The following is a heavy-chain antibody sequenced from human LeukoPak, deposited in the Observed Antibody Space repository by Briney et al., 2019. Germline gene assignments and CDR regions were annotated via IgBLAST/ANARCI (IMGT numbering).Heavy chain of an antibody. D-gene: IGHD5-24*01. V-gene: IGHV4-59*08. CDR1: GASITSSY. J-gene: IGHJ4*02. CDR3: VRGSSRDGYTTET. CDR2: IYYTGDT. Sequence: SETLSLTCTVSGASITSSYWSWVRQPPGKGLEWIGYIYYTGDTSHNPSLNGRVTISLDTSKNQFSLKLTSVTAADTAVYYCVRGSSRDGYTTETRGQGTLVTVSS.